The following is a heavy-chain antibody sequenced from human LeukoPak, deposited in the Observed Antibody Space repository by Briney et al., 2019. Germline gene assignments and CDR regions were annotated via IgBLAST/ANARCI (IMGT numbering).Heavy chain of an antibody. D-gene: IGHD3-9*01. J-gene: IGHJ4*02. CDR2: ISGSGGRT. CDR3: AKPATYYDILTGYDY. V-gene: IGHV3-23*01. Sequence: GGSLRLSCAASGFTFSSYAMSWVRHPPGKGLEWVSAISGSGGRTDYADSVKGRFTISRDNSKNTLYLQMISLRAEDTALYYCAKPATYYDILTGYDYWGLGILVTVSS. CDR1: GFTFSSYA.